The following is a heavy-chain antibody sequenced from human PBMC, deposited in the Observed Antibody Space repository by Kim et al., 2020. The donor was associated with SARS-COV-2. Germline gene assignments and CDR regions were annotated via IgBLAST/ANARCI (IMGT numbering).Heavy chain of an antibody. Sequence: GGSLRLSCVGSGFTFSDVYMSWIRQAPGKGLECVSYIDGSGRVISYAASVKGRFTISRDNAKNSLFLEMNSLRAEDSVVYYCARDPNRIDYWGQGTLVTVST. CDR1: GFTFSDVY. V-gene: IGHV3-11*01. CDR3: ARDPNRIDY. J-gene: IGHJ4*02. CDR2: IDGSGRVI.